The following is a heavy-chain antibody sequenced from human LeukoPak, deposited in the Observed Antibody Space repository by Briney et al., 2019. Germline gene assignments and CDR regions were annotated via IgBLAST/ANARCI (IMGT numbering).Heavy chain of an antibody. D-gene: IGHD5-18*01. CDR1: GFTFSSYS. CDR3: ARDRRVQLWSPAGFDY. Sequence: KPGGSLRLSCAASGFTFSSYSMNWVRQAPGKGLEWVSSISSSSSYIYYADSVKGRFTISRDNAKNSLYLQMNSLRAEDTAVYYCARDRRVQLWSPAGFDYWGQGTLVTVSS. V-gene: IGHV3-21*01. CDR2: ISSSSSYI. J-gene: IGHJ4*02.